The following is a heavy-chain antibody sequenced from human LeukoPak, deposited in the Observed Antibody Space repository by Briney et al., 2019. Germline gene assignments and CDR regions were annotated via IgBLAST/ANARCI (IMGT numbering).Heavy chain of an antibody. CDR3: AKSLVVVNDPPDY. J-gene: IGHJ4*02. D-gene: IGHD2-21*01. CDR2: IKQDGSER. Sequence: GGSLRLSCAASGFTFSTCWMTWVRQAPGKGLEWVANIKQDGSERYYVESVKGRFTISRDNAKSSLYLQMNSLRAEDTAVYYCAKSLVVVNDPPDYWGQGTLVTVSS. CDR1: GFTFSTCW. V-gene: IGHV3-7*01.